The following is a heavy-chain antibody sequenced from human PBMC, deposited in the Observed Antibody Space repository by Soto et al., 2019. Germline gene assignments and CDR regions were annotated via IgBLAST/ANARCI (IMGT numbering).Heavy chain of an antibody. V-gene: IGHV1-69*13. D-gene: IGHD6-6*01. CDR2: IIPIFGTA. Sequence: SVKVSCKASGGTFSSYAISWVRQAPGQGLEWMGGIIPIFGTANYAQKFQGRVTITADESTSTAYMELSSLRSEDTAVYYCASKPGDMLRQLEYYYYGMDVWGQGTTVTVSS. CDR3: ASKPGDMLRQLEYYYYGMDV. CDR1: GGTFSSYA. J-gene: IGHJ6*02.